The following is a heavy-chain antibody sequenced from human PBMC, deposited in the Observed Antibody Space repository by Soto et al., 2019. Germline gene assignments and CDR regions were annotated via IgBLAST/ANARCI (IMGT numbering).Heavy chain of an antibody. CDR1: GYTFTSYY. D-gene: IGHD3-3*01. CDR2: INPSGGST. Sequence: GASVKVSCKASGYTFTSYYMHWVRQAPGQGLEWMGIINPSGGSTSYAQKFQGRVTMTRDTSTSTVYMELSSLRSEDTAVYYCARERGVTIFGVVYYGMDVWGQGTTVTVSS. V-gene: IGHV1-46*01. J-gene: IGHJ6*02. CDR3: ARERGVTIFGVVYYGMDV.